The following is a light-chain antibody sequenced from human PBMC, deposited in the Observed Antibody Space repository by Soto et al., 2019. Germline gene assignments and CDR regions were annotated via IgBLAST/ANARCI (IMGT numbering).Light chain of an antibody. CDR3: SSYTSSYTPPSI. CDR1: SSDVGGYDY. CDR2: EVS. V-gene: IGLV2-14*01. J-gene: IGLJ1*01. Sequence: QSVLTQPASVSGSPGQSITISCTGTSSDVGGYDYVSWYQQHPGKAPKLMIYEVSDRPLGVSNRFSGSKSGNTASLTISGLQPEDEADYYCSSYTSSYTPPSIFGPGTKLTAL.